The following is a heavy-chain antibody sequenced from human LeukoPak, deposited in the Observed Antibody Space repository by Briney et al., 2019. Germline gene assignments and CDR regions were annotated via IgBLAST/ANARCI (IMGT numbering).Heavy chain of an antibody. CDR1: GGSISSGGYS. CDR2: IYHSGST. CDR3: ARGVGASGKNAFDI. V-gene: IGHV4-30-2*01. Sequence: PSETLSLTCAVSGGSISSGGYSWSWIRQPPGKGLEWIGYIYHSGSTYYNPSLKSRVTISVDRSKNQFSLKLSSVTAADTAVYYCARGVGASGKNAFDIGGQGTMVTVSS. D-gene: IGHD1-26*01. J-gene: IGHJ3*02.